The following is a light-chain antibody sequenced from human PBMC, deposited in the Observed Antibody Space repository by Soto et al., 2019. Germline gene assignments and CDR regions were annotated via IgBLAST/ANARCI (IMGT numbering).Light chain of an antibody. CDR1: QSVSSN. V-gene: IGKV3-20*01. J-gene: IGKJ1*01. CDR3: QQYGSSPTWK. CDR2: GAS. Sequence: EIVMTHSPATLSVSPLEIATLSFSASQSVSSNLAWYQQKPGQAPRLLIYGASTRATGIPDRFSGSGSGTDFTLTITRLEPEDSAVYYCQQYGSSPTWKFGQGTKVDIK.